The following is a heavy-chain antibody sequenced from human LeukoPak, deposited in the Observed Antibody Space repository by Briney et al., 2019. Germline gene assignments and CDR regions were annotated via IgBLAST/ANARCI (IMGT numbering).Heavy chain of an antibody. D-gene: IGHD1-1*01. V-gene: IGHV1-24*01. Sequence: ASVKGSCKISRDVLSALAMYWVRQAPGKGLEWMGGFDPEDVEEIYAQNFQGRVTMTEDTSTDTAYMELSSLRSEDTAVYYCATALCTTMHDFDIWGQGTLVTVSS. CDR2: FDPEDVEE. CDR3: ATALCTTMHDFDI. CDR1: RDVLSALA. J-gene: IGHJ3*02.